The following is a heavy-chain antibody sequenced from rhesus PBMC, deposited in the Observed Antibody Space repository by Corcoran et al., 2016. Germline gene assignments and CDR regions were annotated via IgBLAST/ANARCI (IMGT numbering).Heavy chain of an antibody. CDR1: GASISSNY. J-gene: IGHJ4*01. V-gene: IGHV4S6*01. D-gene: IGHD1-44*01. CDR2: IYGGRGRT. CDR3: TRGGDSGTYTD. Sequence: QVQLQESGPGLVKPSETLPLTCAVSGASISSNYWSWFRHPPGKGLEWIGYIYGGRGRTGDNPTLKSGDTIAKDPTKNQVSRKLSSVTAADTAVYYCTRGGDSGTYTDWGQGVLVTVSS.